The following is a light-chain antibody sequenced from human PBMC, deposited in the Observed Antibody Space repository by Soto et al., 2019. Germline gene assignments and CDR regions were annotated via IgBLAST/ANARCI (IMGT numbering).Light chain of an antibody. J-gene: IGKJ1*01. CDR3: QQYGGSTRT. CDR2: GAS. Sequence: IVLTQSPGPLSLSPGERATLSCRASKSVTTQLAWYQQKPGQAPRLIIHGASSRATGVPDRITGSGSGTDFTLSISRLEPEDFAVYYCQQYGGSTRTFGQGTKVEIK. V-gene: IGKV3-20*01. CDR1: KSVTTQ.